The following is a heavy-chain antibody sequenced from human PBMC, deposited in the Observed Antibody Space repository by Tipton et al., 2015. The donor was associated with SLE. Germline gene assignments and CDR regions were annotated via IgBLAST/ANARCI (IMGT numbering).Heavy chain of an antibody. D-gene: IGHD3-9*01. Sequence: PGLVKPSQTLTLTCTVSGASVSSGSYYWSWIRQPAGKGLEWIGRIYTRGCTNSNLSLKSRVTISSDTPKTQFSLKLSSVTAADTAVYYCAREGADWLYSYMDVWGKGTTVTISS. CDR1: GASVSSGSYY. CDR2: IYTRGCT. CDR3: AREGADWLYSYMDV. V-gene: IGHV4-61*02. J-gene: IGHJ6*03.